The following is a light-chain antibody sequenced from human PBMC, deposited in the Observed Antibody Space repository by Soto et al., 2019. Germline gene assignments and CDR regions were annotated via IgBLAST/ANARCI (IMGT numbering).Light chain of an antibody. CDR1: QSVSSY. V-gene: IGKV3-11*01. CDR3: QQRSNWPRT. CDR2: GAS. Sequence: EIALTQSPGTLSLSPGERATHTCRASQSVSSYLAWYQQKPGQAPRLLIYGASNRATGIPARFSGSGSGTDFTLTISSLEPEDFAVYYCQQRSNWPRTFGQGTKVEFK. J-gene: IGKJ1*01.